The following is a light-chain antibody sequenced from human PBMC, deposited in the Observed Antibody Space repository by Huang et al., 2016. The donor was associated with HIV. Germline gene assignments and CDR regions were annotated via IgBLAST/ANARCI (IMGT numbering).Light chain of an antibody. CDR3: QQYNSWPPLFT. J-gene: IGKJ3*01. V-gene: IGKV3-15*01. CDR2: GAS. Sequence: EVLLTQSPATLSVSPGERAILSCRASQSVSTNLDWYQQKPGQAPRLLIYGASTRDTGVPARFSGSGSWTEFTLTISSLQSEDSAVYYCQQYNSWPPLFTFGPGTKVDIK. CDR1: QSVSTN.